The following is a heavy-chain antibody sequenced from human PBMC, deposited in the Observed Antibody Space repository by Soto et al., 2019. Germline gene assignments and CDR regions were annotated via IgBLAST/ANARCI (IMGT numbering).Heavy chain of an antibody. CDR2: INVDGRKT. Sequence: EVQLVESGGGLVQPGGSLRLSCAASGFPFSTYWMHWVRQAPGKGLVWASRINVDGRKTSYADSVEGRFTISRDNAKNTLYLQMNSLRTEDTAVYYCARVGVGAYYFDNWGQGALVTVSS. J-gene: IGHJ4*02. V-gene: IGHV3-74*01. CDR1: GFPFSTYW. D-gene: IGHD1-26*01. CDR3: ARVGVGAYYFDN.